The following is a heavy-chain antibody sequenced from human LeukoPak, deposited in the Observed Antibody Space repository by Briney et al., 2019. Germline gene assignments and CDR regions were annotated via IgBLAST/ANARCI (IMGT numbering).Heavy chain of an antibody. CDR1: GFTFSSYW. CDR2: IKQDGSEK. J-gene: IGHJ4*02. Sequence: GGSLRLSCAASGFTFSSYWMSWVRQAPGKGLEWVANIKQDGSEKYYVDSVKGRFTISRDNAKSSLYLQMNSLRAEDTAVYYCARSRRGGYSYGFDYWGQGTLVTVSS. V-gene: IGHV3-7*01. CDR3: ARSRRGGYSYGFDY. D-gene: IGHD5-18*01.